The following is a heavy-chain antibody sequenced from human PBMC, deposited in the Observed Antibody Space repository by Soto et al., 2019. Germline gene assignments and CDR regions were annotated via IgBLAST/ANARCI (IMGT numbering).Heavy chain of an antibody. CDR1: GFTVSSNY. CDR3: ARGGVTIFGVVIIIYGIDV. Sequence: HPGGSLRLSCAASGFTVSSNYMSWVRQAPGKVLEWVSVIYSGGSTYYADSVKGRFTISRDNSKNTLYLQMNSLRAEDTAVYYCARGGVTIFGVVIIIYGIDVWGEVTMVIVSS. D-gene: IGHD3-3*01. V-gene: IGHV3-53*01. J-gene: IGHJ6*02. CDR2: IYSGGST.